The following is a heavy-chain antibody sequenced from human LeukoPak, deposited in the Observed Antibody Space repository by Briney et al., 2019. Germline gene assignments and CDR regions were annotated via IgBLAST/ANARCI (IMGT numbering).Heavy chain of an antibody. CDR1: GFTFSSYS. CDR3: AREVDSGSYKSPWFDY. CDR2: ISSSSSYI. Sequence: GGSLRLSCAASGFTFSSYSMNWVRQAPGKGLEWVSSISSSSSYIYYADSVKGRFTIPRDNAKNSLYLQMNSLRAEDTAVYYCAREVDSGSYKSPWFDYWGQGTLVTVSS. V-gene: IGHV3-21*01. J-gene: IGHJ4*02. D-gene: IGHD1-26*01.